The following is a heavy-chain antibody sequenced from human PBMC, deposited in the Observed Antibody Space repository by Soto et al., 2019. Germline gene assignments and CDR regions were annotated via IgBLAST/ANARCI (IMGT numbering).Heavy chain of an antibody. V-gene: IGHV1-3*05. Sequence: QVQLVQSGAEEKKPGASVKVSCKASGYTFTSYAMHWVRQAPGHRLEWMGWINAGNGNTKYSQKYQGRVTITRDTAASTVYMELSSLRSEDTTVYYCARSIVVVTALDYWGQGTLVTVSS. CDR1: GYTFTSYA. J-gene: IGHJ4*02. D-gene: IGHD2-21*02. CDR2: INAGNGNT. CDR3: ARSIVVVTALDY.